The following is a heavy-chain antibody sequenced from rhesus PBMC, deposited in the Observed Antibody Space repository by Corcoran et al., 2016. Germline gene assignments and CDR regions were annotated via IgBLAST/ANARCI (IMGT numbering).Heavy chain of an antibody. CDR1: GYTFTDYY. V-gene: IGHV1S2*01. CDR2: INPYNGNT. Sequence: QVQLVQSGAEVKKPGSSVKVSCKASGYTFTDYYIHWVRQSPRQGLEWMGWINPYNGNTMYAQKFQGRVTMTRDTSTTTVYMELSSLRSEDTAVYYCARVDPSAYVYFDFWGQGVLVTVSS. CDR3: ARVDPSAYVYFDF. J-gene: IGHJ4*01. D-gene: IGHD2-39*01.